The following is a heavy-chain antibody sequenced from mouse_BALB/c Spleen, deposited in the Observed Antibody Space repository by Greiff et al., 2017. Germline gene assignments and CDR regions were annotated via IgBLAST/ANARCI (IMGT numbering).Heavy chain of an antibody. V-gene: IGHV5-6-5*01. CDR1: GFTFSSYA. CDR3: ARGYDPFAY. CDR2: ISSGGST. Sequence: EVKLMESGGGLVKPGGSLKLSCAASGFTFSSYAMSWVRQTPEKRLEWVASISSGGSTYYPDSVKGRFTISRDNARNILYLQMSSLRSEDTAMYYCARGYDPFAYWGQGTLVTVSA. J-gene: IGHJ3*01. D-gene: IGHD2-3*01.